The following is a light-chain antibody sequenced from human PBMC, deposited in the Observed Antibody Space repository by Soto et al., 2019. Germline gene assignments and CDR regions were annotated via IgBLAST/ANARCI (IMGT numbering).Light chain of an antibody. V-gene: IGLV2-14*03. CDR2: DVS. J-gene: IGLJ2*01. CDR3: SLFTSSTTL. CDR1: SSDVVGYNF. Sequence: QSALTQPASVSGSPGQSITISCTGTSSDVVGYNFVSWYQHRPGTAPQLMIFDVSNRPSGVSNRFSGSKSGNTASLTISGLQAEDEADYYCSLFTSSTTLFGGGTKVTVL.